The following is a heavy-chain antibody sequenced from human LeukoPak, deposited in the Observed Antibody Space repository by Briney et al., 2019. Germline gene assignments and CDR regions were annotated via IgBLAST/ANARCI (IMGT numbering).Heavy chain of an antibody. CDR1: GGSFSGYY. D-gene: IGHD2-2*01. Sequence: SETLSLTCAVYGGSFSGYYWSWIRQPPGKGLEWIGEINHSGSTNYNPPLKSRVTISVDTSKNQFSLKLRSVTAADTAVYYCARCVRVGSTSCQYWGQGTLVTVSS. CDR3: ARCVRVGSTSCQY. CDR2: INHSGST. V-gene: IGHV4-34*01. J-gene: IGHJ4*02.